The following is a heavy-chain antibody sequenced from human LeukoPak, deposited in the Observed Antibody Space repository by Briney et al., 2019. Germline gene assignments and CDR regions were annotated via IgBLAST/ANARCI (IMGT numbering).Heavy chain of an antibody. Sequence: SDTLSLTCAVYGGSFSGYYWSWLRQPPGKGLEWIGEINHSGSTNYNPSLKSRVTISVDTSKNQFSLKLSSVTAADTAVYYCARDSRSRRNFDYWGQGTLVTVSS. CDR2: INHSGST. CDR1: GGSFSGYY. J-gene: IGHJ4*02. D-gene: IGHD6-13*01. V-gene: IGHV4-34*01. CDR3: ARDSRSRRNFDY.